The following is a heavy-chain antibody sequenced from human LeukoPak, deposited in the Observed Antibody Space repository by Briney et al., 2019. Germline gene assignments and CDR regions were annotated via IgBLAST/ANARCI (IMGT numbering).Heavy chain of an antibody. Sequence: PSETLPLTCTVSGGSIRSNSDYWGWFRQSPGKGLEWIGSRHHAGNTYYNPSLKSRVTIFADTSKNQISLHLTSVTAADTAVYFCARHHVVISGYMINWFDPWGQGTLVTVSS. D-gene: IGHD6-13*01. CDR3: ARHHVVISGYMINWFDP. CDR1: GGSIRSNSDY. V-gene: IGHV4-39*01. J-gene: IGHJ5*02. CDR2: RHHAGNT.